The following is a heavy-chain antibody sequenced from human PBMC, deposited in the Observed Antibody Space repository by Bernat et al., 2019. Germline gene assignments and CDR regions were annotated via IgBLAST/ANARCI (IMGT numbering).Heavy chain of an antibody. Sequence: QVQLVQSGAEVKKPGASVKVSCKASGYTFTSYAMHWVRQAPGQRLEWMGWINAGNGNTKYSQKFQGRVTITRDTSASTAYMELSSLRSEDTAVYYRARDQRYCSGGSCYSIDYWGQGTLVTVSS. D-gene: IGHD2-15*01. J-gene: IGHJ4*02. CDR1: GYTFTSYA. V-gene: IGHV1-3*01. CDR3: ARDQRYCSGGSCYSIDY. CDR2: INAGNGNT.